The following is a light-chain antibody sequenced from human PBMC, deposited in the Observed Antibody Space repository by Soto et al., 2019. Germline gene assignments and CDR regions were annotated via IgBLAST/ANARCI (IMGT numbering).Light chain of an antibody. CDR2: GNS. J-gene: IGLJ1*01. V-gene: IGLV1-40*01. CDR3: QSYDSSLSGV. CDR1: SSNIGAGYD. Sequence: QLVLTQPPSVSGAPGQRVTISCTGSSSNIGAGYDVHWYQQLPGTAPKLLIYGNSNRPSGVPDRFSGSKSGTSASLAITGLQAEDEADYNCQSYDSSLSGVFGTGTKLTVL.